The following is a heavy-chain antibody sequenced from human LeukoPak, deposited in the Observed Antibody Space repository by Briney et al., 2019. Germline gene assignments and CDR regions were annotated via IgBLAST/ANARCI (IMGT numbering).Heavy chain of an antibody. V-gene: IGHV4-38-2*02. CDR3: ARSLGDYYYYYYMDV. J-gene: IGHJ6*03. D-gene: IGHD2-21*02. CDR1: GGSISSYY. Sequence: SETLSLTCTVSGGSISSYYWGWIRQPPGKGLEWIGSIYHSGSTYYNPSLKSRVTISVDTSKNQFSLKLSSVTAADTAVYYCARSLGDYYYYYYMDVWGKGTTVTVSS. CDR2: IYHSGST.